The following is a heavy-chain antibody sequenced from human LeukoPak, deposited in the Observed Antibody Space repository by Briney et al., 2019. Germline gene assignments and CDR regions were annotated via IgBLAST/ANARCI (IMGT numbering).Heavy chain of an antibody. CDR3: ARSNYFDY. V-gene: IGHV5-51*01. D-gene: IGHD6-6*01. J-gene: IGHJ4*02. CDR2: IYPGDSTT. Sequence: GASLKISCKGSGSSFTSYWIAWVRQLPGKGVEWMGIIYPGDSTTTYSRSFQGQVTISADRSISTAYLQWSSLKASDTAIYYCARSNYFDYWGQGTLVTVSS. CDR1: GSSFTSYW.